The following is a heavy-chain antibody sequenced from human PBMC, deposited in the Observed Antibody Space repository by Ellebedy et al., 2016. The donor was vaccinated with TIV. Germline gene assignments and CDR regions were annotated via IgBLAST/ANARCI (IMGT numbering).Heavy chain of an antibody. Sequence: ASVKVSCKASGGTFSSYAINWVRQAPGQGLEWMGRIIPILGRPDYAQSFQGRVTITADKSTGKPSLELSSLRAEDTAVYYCARDRSRSAITFGGIIDLNPAFDYWGQGTLVTVSS. D-gene: IGHD3-16*02. CDR2: IIPILGRP. J-gene: IGHJ4*02. CDR1: GGTFSSYA. V-gene: IGHV1-69*04. CDR3: ARDRSRSAITFGGIIDLNPAFDY.